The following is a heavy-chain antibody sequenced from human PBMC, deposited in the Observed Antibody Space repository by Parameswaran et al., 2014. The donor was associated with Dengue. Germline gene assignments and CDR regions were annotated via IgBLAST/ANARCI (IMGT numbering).Heavy chain of an antibody. V-gene: IGHV3-30*02. CDR2: IRYDGSNK. CDR3: AKAASYYDFWSGYYKFNDAFDI. D-gene: IGHD3-3*01. Sequence: VRQAPGRGWSGWQFIRYDGSNKYYADSVKGRFTISRDNSKNTLYLQMNSLRAEDTAVYYCAKAASYYDFWSGYYKFNDAFDIWGQGTMVTVSS. J-gene: IGHJ3*02.